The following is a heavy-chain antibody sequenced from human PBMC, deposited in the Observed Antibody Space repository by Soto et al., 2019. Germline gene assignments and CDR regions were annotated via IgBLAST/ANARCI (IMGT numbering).Heavy chain of an antibody. J-gene: IGHJ5*02. D-gene: IGHD3-10*01. CDR2: IYPGNGKT. Sequence: ASVKVSCKASGYSFKNYHIHWVRQAPVQRPEWMGGIYPGNGKTKYSRKFQDRVTISSDTFESTAYMDRGDLSSGDTAVYYCAREMMLRGVITPFLDPLGHGTLVTGSS. V-gene: IGHV1-3*01. CDR1: GYSFKNYH. CDR3: AREMMLRGVITPFLDP.